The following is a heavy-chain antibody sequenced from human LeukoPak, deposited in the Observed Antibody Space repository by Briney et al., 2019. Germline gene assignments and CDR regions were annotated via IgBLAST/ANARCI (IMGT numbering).Heavy chain of an antibody. D-gene: IGHD2-2*01. CDR1: GGSISGGDYY. CDR3: ARVGIVVVPAASY. J-gene: IGHJ4*02. Sequence: ASQTLSLTCTVSGGSISGGDYYWSWIRQPPGKGLEWIGYIYYSGSTYYNPSLKSRVTISVDTSKNQFSLKLSSVTAADTAVYYCARVGIVVVPAASYWGQGTLVTVSS. V-gene: IGHV4-30-4*08. CDR2: IYYSGST.